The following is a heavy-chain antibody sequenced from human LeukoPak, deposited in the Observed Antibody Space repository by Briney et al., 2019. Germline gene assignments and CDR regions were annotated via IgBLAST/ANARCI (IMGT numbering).Heavy chain of an antibody. Sequence: SETLSLTCTVSGVSISSSSYYWGWIRQPPGKGLEWIGSIYYSGSTYYNPSLKSRVTISVDTSKNQFSLKLSSVTAADTAVYYCARLRSMVRGVTDYWGQGTLVTVSS. CDR3: ARLRSMVRGVTDY. D-gene: IGHD3-10*01. J-gene: IGHJ4*02. CDR2: IYYSGST. CDR1: GVSISSSSYY. V-gene: IGHV4-39*01.